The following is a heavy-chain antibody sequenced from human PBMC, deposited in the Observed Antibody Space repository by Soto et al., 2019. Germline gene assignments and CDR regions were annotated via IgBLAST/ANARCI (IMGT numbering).Heavy chain of an antibody. Sequence: SETLSLTCTVSGGSISSYYWSWIRQPAGKGLEWIGRIYTSGSTNYNPSPKSRVTMSVDTSKNQFSLKLSSVTAADTAVYYCAGGMAGTTPGANYYGMDVWGQGTTVTVSS. J-gene: IGHJ6*02. CDR3: AGGMAGTTPGANYYGMDV. D-gene: IGHD6-19*01. CDR2: IYTSGST. CDR1: GGSISSYY. V-gene: IGHV4-4*07.